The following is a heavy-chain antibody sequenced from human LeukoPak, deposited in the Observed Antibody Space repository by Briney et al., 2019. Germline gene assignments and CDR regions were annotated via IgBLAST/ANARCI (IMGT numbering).Heavy chain of an antibody. J-gene: IGHJ4*02. CDR3: ARLYGSGGSCYSDY. V-gene: IGHV4-61*02. D-gene: IGHD2-15*01. Sequence: SETLSLTCTVSGGSISSGSYYWSWIRQPAGKGLEWIGRIYTSGSTNYNPSLKSRVTISVDTSKNQFSLKLSSVTAADTAVYYCARLYGSGGSCYSDYWGQGTLVTVSS. CDR2: IYTSGST. CDR1: GGSISSGSYY.